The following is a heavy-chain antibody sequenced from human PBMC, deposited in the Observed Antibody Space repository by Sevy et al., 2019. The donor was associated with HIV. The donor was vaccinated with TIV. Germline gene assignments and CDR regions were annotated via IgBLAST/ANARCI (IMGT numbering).Heavy chain of an antibody. J-gene: IGHJ6*02. V-gene: IGHV4-59*01. Sequence: SETLSLTCSVSGVSISGYYWTWIRQTPGKGLEWIGYIYYSGRTNYNPSLQGRVAISSDTSKNQFSLKLSSVTAADTAVYYCAGALAEYYYAMDVWGQGTTVTVSS. CDR1: GVSISGYY. CDR3: AGALAEYYYAMDV. CDR2: IYYSGRT.